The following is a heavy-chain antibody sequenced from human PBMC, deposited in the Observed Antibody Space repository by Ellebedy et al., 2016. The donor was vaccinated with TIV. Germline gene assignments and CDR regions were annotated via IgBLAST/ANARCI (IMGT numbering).Heavy chain of an antibody. CDR1: GGSISSYY. V-gene: IGHV4-59*12. CDR2: IHHSGST. D-gene: IGHD6-19*01. CDR3: ASSYSSGWLDAFDI. J-gene: IGHJ3*02. Sequence: SETLSLTCTVSGGSISSYYWSWIRQPPGKGLEWIGYIHHSGSTYYNPSLKSRVTISVDRSKNQFSLKLSSVTAADPAVYYCASSYSSGWLDAFDIWGQGTMVTVSS.